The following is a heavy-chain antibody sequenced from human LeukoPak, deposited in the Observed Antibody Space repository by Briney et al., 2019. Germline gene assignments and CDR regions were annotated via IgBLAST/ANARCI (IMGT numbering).Heavy chain of an antibody. J-gene: IGHJ4*02. CDR2: ISYDGSNK. CDR3: AKDSYGDHTLDD. V-gene: IGHV3-30*18. Sequence: GGSLRLSCAASGFTFSSYGMHWVRQAPGKGLEWVAVISYDGSNKYYADSVKGRFTISRDNSKNTLYLQMNSLRAEDTAVYYCAKDSYGDHTLDDWGQGTLVTVSS. CDR1: GFTFSSYG. D-gene: IGHD4-17*01.